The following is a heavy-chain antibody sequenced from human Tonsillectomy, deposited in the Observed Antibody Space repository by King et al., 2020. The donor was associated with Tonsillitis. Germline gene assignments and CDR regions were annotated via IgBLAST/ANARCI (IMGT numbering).Heavy chain of an antibody. J-gene: IGHJ6*02. CDR2: INPNSGGT. CDR1: GHTFTGYY. CDR3: ARDMAYDFWSGPNYYYYGMDV. Sequence: VQLVESGVEVKKPGASVKVSCKASGHTFTGYYMHWVRQAPGQGLEWMGWINPNSGGTNYAQKFQGRVTMTRDTSISTAYMELSRLRSDDTAVYYCARDMAYDFWSGPNYYYYGMDVWGQGTTVTVSS. V-gene: IGHV1-2*02. D-gene: IGHD3-3*01.